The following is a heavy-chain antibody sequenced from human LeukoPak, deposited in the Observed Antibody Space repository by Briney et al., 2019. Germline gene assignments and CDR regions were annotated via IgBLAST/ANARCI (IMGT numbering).Heavy chain of an antibody. CDR1: GFTVSSNY. J-gene: IGHJ4*02. D-gene: IGHD2-2*01. CDR3: ARDCSSTSCYDKFDY. Sequence: GGSLRFSCAASGFTVSSNYMSWVRQAPGKGLEWVSVIYSGGSTYYADSVKGRFTISRDNSKNTLYLQMNSLRAEDTAVYYCARDCSSTSCYDKFDYWGQGTLVTVSS. CDR2: IYSGGST. V-gene: IGHV3-66*02.